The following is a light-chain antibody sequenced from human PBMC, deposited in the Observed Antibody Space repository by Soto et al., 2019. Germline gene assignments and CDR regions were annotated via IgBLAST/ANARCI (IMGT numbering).Light chain of an antibody. J-gene: IGKJ1*01. Sequence: EIVMTQSPATLSVSPGERATLSFSASQSVISNLAFYQQKPGQAPRLLIYGASTRATGIPARFSGSGSGTEFTLTISSLQSEDFAVYYCQQYNNWPGTFGQGTKVDIK. CDR3: QQYNNWPGT. V-gene: IGKV3-15*01. CDR2: GAS. CDR1: QSVISN.